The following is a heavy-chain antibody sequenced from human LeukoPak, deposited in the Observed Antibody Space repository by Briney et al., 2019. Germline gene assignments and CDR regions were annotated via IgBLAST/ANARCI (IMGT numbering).Heavy chain of an antibody. CDR1: GGSISSGSYY. V-gene: IGHV4-61*02. J-gene: IGHJ6*04. Sequence: SQTLSLTCTVSGGSISSGSYYWSWIRQPAGKGLEWIGRIYTSGSTNHNPSLKSRVTISVDTSKNQFSLKLSSVTAADTAVYYCAREEFEYSSSSLDVWGKGTTVTVSS. CDR3: AREEFEYSSSSLDV. D-gene: IGHD6-6*01. CDR2: IYTSGST.